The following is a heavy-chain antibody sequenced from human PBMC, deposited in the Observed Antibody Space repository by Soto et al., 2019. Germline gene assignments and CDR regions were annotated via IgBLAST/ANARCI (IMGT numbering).Heavy chain of an antibody. CDR2: ISYDGSNK. CDR1: GFTFSSYA. J-gene: IGHJ4*02. Sequence: QVQLVESGGGVVQPGRSLRLSCAASGFTFSSYAMHWVRQAPGKGLEWVAVISYDGSNKYYADSVKGRFTISRDNSKNTLYLQMNSLRAEDTAVYYCARYISYYGSRYYDYWGQGTLVTVSS. V-gene: IGHV3-30-3*01. D-gene: IGHD3-10*01. CDR3: ARYISYYGSRYYDY.